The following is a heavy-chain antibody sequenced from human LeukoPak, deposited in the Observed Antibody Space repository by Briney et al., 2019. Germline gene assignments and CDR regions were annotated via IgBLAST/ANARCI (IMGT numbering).Heavy chain of an antibody. Sequence: PSETLSFTCTVSGGSISSYYWSWIRQPPGKGLEWIGYIYYSGSTNYNPSLKSRVTISVDTSKNQFSLKLSSVTAADTAVYYCARHYYDFWSGPVDYWGQGTLVTVSS. CDR1: GGSISSYY. D-gene: IGHD3-3*01. CDR2: IYYSGST. CDR3: ARHYYDFWSGPVDY. J-gene: IGHJ4*02. V-gene: IGHV4-59*08.